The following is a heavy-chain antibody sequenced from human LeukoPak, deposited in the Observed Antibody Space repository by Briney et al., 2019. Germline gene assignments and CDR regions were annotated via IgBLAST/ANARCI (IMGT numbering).Heavy chain of an antibody. V-gene: IGHV1-46*01. CDR1: GYTLTSYY. CDR3: ARDCWAVALAP. Sequence: ASVKVSCKASGYTLTSYYMHWVRQAPGQGLEWMGIINPSGGSTSYAQKFQGRVTMTRDTSTSTVYMELSSLRSEDTAVYYCARDCWAVALAPWGQGTLVTVSS. CDR2: INPSGGST. J-gene: IGHJ4*02. D-gene: IGHD6-19*01.